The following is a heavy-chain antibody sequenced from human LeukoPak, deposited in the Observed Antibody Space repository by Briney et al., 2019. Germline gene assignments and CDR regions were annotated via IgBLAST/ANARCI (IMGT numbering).Heavy chain of an antibody. CDR3: ARSVDSLLNFDY. Sequence: ASETLSLTCAVYGGSFSGYYWSWIRQPPGKRLEWIGEINHSGSTNYNPSPKSRVTISVDTSKNQFSLKLSSVTAADTAVYYCARSVDSLLNFDYWGQGTLVTVSS. V-gene: IGHV4-34*01. CDR1: GGSFSGYY. J-gene: IGHJ4*02. D-gene: IGHD3-22*01. CDR2: INHSGST.